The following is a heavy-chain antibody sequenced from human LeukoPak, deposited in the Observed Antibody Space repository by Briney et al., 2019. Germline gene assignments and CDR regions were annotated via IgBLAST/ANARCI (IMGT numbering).Heavy chain of an antibody. CDR1: GFTFDDYG. D-gene: IGHD6-19*01. CDR2: ISWDGGST. J-gene: IGHJ4*02. CDR3: ARATSSAWYYFDY. V-gene: IGHV3-43D*03. Sequence: GGSLRLSCAASGFTFDDYGMSWVRQAPGKGLEWVSLISWDGGSTYYADSVKGRFTISRDNSKNSLYLQMNSLRAEDTALYYCARATSSAWYYFDYWGQGTLVTVSS.